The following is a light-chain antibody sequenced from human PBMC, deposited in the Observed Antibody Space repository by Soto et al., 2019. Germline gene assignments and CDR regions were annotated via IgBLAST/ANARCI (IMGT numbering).Light chain of an antibody. J-gene: IGKJ5*01. CDR3: QHYDSLPIT. CDR2: GAS. V-gene: IGKV3-20*01. CDR1: QSFSNNY. Sequence: EIVLTQSPGTLSLSPGERATLSCRASQSFSNNYLAWYQQKPGQAPRLLIYGASNRATGIPDRFSGSGSGTDFTLTISRLEPEDFAVYYCQHYDSLPITFGQGTRLEIK.